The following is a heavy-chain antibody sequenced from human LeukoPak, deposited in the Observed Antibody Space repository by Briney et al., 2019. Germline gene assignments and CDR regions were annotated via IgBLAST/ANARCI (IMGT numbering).Heavy chain of an antibody. J-gene: IGHJ6*03. V-gene: IGHV1-18*01. CDR1: GYTFTSYG. Sequence: GASVKVSCKASGYTFTSYGISWVRQAPGQGLEWMGWISAYNGNTNYAQKLQGRVTMTTDTSTSTAYVELRSLRSDDTAVYYCARAIQPTNYYYYYMDVWGKGTTVTVSS. CDR2: ISAYNGNT. CDR3: ARAIQPTNYYYYYMDV. D-gene: IGHD1-26*01.